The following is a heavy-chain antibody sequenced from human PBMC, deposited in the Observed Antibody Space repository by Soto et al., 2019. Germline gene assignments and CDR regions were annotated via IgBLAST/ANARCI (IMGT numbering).Heavy chain of an antibody. CDR2: ISYDGTTK. CDR3: AKAYGESPDS. CDR1: GFTFSSYG. V-gene: IGHV3-30*18. Sequence: QTGGSLRLSCAASGFTFSSYGMHWVRQAPGKGLQWVAVISYDGTTKYYADSMKGRFTISRDNSKNTLYLQMSTLRADDTAVYYCAKAYGESPDSWGRGTLVTVSS. D-gene: IGHD3-10*01. J-gene: IGHJ5*01.